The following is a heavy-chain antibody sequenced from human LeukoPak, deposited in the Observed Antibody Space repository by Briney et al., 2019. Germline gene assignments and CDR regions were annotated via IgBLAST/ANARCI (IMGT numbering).Heavy chain of an antibody. Sequence: PGGSLRLSCAASGFTFSSYAMHWVRQAPGKGLEWVAVISYDGSNKYYADSVKGRFTISRDNSKNTLYLQMNSLRAEDTAVYYCTRVSRIDYGGNPEGGVWGKGTTVIVSS. V-gene: IGHV3-30-3*01. D-gene: IGHD4-23*01. J-gene: IGHJ6*04. CDR2: ISYDGSNK. CDR1: GFTFSSYA. CDR3: TRVSRIDYGGNPEGGV.